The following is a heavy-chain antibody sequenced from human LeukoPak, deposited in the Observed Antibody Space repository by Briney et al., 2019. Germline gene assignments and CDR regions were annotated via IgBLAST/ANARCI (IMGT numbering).Heavy chain of an antibody. CDR1: GGSFSGYY. J-gene: IGHJ4*02. Sequence: SETLSLTCAVYGGSFSGYYWSWIRQPPGKGLEWIGEINHSGSTNYNPSLKSRVTISVDTSKNQFSLKLSSVTAADTAVYYCATSYSGSYWPVDYWGQGTLVTVSP. D-gene: IGHD1-26*01. CDR2: INHSGST. V-gene: IGHV4-34*01. CDR3: ATSYSGSYWPVDY.